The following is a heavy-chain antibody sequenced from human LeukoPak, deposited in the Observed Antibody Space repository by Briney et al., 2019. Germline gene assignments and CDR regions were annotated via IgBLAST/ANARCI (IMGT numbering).Heavy chain of an antibody. CDR2: TSAYNGNT. V-gene: IGHV1-18*01. CDR3: ARPGRYYYDSSGYYPVQVAFDI. D-gene: IGHD3-22*01. Sequence: GASVKVSCKASGYTFTSYGISWVRQAPGQGLEWMGLTSAYNGNTNYAQKLQGRVTMTTDTSTSTAYMELRSLRSDDTAVYYCARPGRYYYDSSGYYPVQVAFDIWGQGTMVTVSS. CDR1: GYTFTSYG. J-gene: IGHJ3*02.